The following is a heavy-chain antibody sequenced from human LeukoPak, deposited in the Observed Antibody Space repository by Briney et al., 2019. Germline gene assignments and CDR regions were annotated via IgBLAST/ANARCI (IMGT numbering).Heavy chain of an antibody. D-gene: IGHD3-22*01. J-gene: IGHJ4*02. CDR2: FDPGDDER. Sequence: ASVKVSCKVSGYTLSELSMHWVRQAPGKGLEWMGGFDPGDDERIYAQKFQGRVTMTEDTSTDTAYMELSSLRSEDTAIYYCATELRSGYFDYWGQGTLVTVSS. CDR1: GYTLSELS. V-gene: IGHV1-24*01. CDR3: ATELRSGYFDY.